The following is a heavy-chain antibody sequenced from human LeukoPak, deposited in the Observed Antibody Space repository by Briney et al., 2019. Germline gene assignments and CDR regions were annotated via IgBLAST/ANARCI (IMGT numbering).Heavy chain of an antibody. Sequence: SSETLSLTCTVSGGSISSSTYYWGWIRRPPGKGLEWLGSIYHNGAFYYNPSLKSRVTISVDTSKNQFSLTLSSVTAADTAVYYCATGGESYYYLEYWGQGTLVTVSS. CDR3: ATGGESYYYLEY. D-gene: IGHD1-26*01. CDR1: GGSISSSTYY. J-gene: IGHJ4*02. CDR2: IYHNGAF. V-gene: IGHV4-39*01.